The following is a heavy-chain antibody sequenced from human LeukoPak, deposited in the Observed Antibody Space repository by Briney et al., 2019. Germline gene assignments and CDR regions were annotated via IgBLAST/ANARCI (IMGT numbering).Heavy chain of an antibody. V-gene: IGHV3-33*01. Sequence: GGSLRLSCATAGFTFSTFGIHWVRQTPGKGLEWAAAIQSDGSKQYYGDSVKGRFTISRDSSKNTVYLQMNSLRGEDTAVYYCAREVDTSSHSSQLDPWGQGTLVTVSS. CDR1: GFTFSTFG. CDR2: IQSDGSKQ. D-gene: IGHD5-12*01. CDR3: AREVDTSSHSSQLDP. J-gene: IGHJ5*02.